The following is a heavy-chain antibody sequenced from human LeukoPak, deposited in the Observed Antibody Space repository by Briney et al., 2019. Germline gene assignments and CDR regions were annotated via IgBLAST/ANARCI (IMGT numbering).Heavy chain of an antibody. J-gene: IGHJ5*02. D-gene: IGHD3-10*01. Sequence: PGGSLRLSCAASGFTVSSNYMSWVRQAPGKGLEWVSVIYSGGSTYYADSVKGRFTISRDNSKNTLYLQMNSLRAEDMAVYYCAREFVTMVRGVIVRWFDPWGQGTLVTVSS. CDR3: AREFVTMVRGVIVRWFDP. V-gene: IGHV3-53*01. CDR1: GFTVSSNY. CDR2: IYSGGST.